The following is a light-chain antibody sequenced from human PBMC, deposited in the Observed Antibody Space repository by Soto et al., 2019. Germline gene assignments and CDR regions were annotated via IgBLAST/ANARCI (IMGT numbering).Light chain of an antibody. CDR1: SSDVGSYHL. J-gene: IGLJ2*01. V-gene: IGLV2-23*02. Sequence: QSVLTQPASVSGSPGQSITISCTGTSSDVGSYHLVSWYQQYPGKAPKLMIYEVSKRPSGVSNRFSGSKSGNTASLTISGLQAEDEADYYCCSYAFSLALMEFGGGTKVTVL. CDR3: CSYAFSLALME. CDR2: EVS.